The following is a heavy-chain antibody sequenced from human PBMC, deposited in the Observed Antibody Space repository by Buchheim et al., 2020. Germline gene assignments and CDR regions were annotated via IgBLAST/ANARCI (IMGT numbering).Heavy chain of an antibody. V-gene: IGHV3-23*01. CDR3: AKDPGSPRAAAGNWFDP. D-gene: IGHD6-13*01. Sequence: EVQLLESGGGLVQPGGSLRLSCAASGFTFSSYAMSWVRQAPGKGLEWVSAISGSGGSTYYADSVKGRFTISRDNSKNTLHLQMNSLRAEDTAVYYCAKDPGSPRAAAGNWFDPWGQGTL. CDR2: ISGSGGST. J-gene: IGHJ5*02. CDR1: GFTFSSYA.